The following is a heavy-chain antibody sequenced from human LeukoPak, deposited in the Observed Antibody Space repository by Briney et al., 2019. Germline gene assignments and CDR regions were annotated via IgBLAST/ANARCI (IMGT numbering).Heavy chain of an antibody. CDR2: IYTSGST. D-gene: IGHD3-16*01. J-gene: IGHJ3*02. CDR3: ARGSGLWRGDAFDI. CDR1: GGSISSGSYY. V-gene: IGHV4-61*02. Sequence: SQTLSLTCTVSGGSISSGSYYWSWIRQPAGKGLEWIGRIYTSGSTNYNPSLKSRVTISVDTSKNQFSLKLSSVTAADTAVYYCARGSGLWRGDAFDIWGQGTMVTVSP.